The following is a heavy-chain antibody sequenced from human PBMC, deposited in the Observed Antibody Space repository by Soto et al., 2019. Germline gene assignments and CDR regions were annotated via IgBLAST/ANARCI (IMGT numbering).Heavy chain of an antibody. Sequence: GASVKVSCKASGYTFTSYGISWVRQAPGQGLEWMGWISAYNGNTNYAQKLQGRSTISRDNSKNTVYLQILNMRPEDTAIYYCAKDQRMYYYGSGSDSWGQGTLVTVSS. D-gene: IGHD3-10*01. CDR1: GYTFTSYG. J-gene: IGHJ4*02. V-gene: IGHV1-18*01. CDR3: AKDQRMYYYGSGSDS. CDR2: ISAYNGNT.